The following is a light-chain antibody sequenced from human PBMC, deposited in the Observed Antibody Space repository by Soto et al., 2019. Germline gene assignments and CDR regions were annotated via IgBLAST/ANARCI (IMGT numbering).Light chain of an antibody. CDR2: GAS. V-gene: IGKV3-15*01. CDR3: QQYNNWPMWT. J-gene: IGKJ1*01. CDR1: QSITRN. Sequence: EIVMTQSPATQSVSPGERATLSCRASQSITRNLAWYQQSPGQAPRLLIYGASTRATGIPARFSGSGSGTEFTLTINSLQSEDFAVYYCQQYNNWPMWTFGQGTKVDIK.